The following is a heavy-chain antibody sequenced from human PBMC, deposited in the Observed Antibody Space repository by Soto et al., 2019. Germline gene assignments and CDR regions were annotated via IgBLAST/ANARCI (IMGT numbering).Heavy chain of an antibody. V-gene: IGHV4-31*03. CDR3: ARDRSDYYGSGCYYDY. CDR1: DGTIIDGGYY. Sequence: LPSTVSDGTIIDGGYYRSRNRKHPGKGLEWIGYIYYSGSTYYNPSLKSRVTISVDTSKNQFSLKLSSVTAADTAVYYCARDRSDYYGSGCYYDYWGQGTLVTVSS. J-gene: IGHJ4*02. CDR2: IYYSGST. D-gene: IGHD3-10*01.